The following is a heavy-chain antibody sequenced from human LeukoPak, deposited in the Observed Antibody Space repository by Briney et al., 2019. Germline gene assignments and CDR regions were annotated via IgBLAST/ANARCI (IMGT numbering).Heavy chain of an antibody. CDR3: SRTFWGKYIDY. V-gene: IGHV4-59*01. CDR1: GGSISSYY. J-gene: IGHJ4*02. CDR2: IHYSGST. Sequence: PSETLSLTCTVSGGSISSYYWSWIRQPPGKGLEWIGYIHYSGSTNYNPSLKSRVTISADTSKNQFSLKLSSVTAADTAVYYCSRTFWGKYIDYWGQGTLVTVSS. D-gene: IGHD3-16*01.